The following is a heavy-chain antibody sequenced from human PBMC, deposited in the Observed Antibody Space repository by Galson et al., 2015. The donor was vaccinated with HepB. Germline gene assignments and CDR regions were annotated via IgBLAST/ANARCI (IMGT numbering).Heavy chain of an antibody. V-gene: IGHV1-3*02. J-gene: IGHJ2*01. CDR2: SNAGNGNT. CDR3: ASLLCYSSSWYFDL. D-gene: IGHD6-13*01. Sequence: SVKVSCKASGYTFTSYAMHWVRQAPGQRLEWMGWSNAGNGNTKYSQEFQGRVTITRDTSASTAYMELSSLRSDDTAVYYCASLLCYSSSWYFDLWGRGTLVTVSS. CDR1: GYTFTSYA.